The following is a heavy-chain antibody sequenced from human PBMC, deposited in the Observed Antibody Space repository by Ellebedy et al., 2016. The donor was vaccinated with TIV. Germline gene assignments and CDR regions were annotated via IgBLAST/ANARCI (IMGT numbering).Heavy chain of an antibody. CDR1: GFTFSSYA. V-gene: IGHV3-7*01. CDR2: IKTDGSET. J-gene: IGHJ5*02. CDR3: VGFGVFNL. Sequence: PGGSLRLSCVASGFTFSSYAMSWVRQAPGKGLEWVAHIKTDGSETYYVDSVKGRFTISRENAKNALFLQMDGLRVDDSAVYYCVGFGVFNLWGQGAPVTVSS. D-gene: IGHD3-3*01.